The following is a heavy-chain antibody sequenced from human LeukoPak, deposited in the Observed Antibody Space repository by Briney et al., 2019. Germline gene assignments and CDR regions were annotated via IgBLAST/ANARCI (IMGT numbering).Heavy chain of an antibody. Sequence: GGSLRLSCAASGFTYSNYAMNWVRQAPGKGLEWVSVISGSGRSTYYADSVKGRFTISRDKSKNSLYLQMNSLRAEDTAVYYCAKDRGYCSSTRCYALHYFDYWGQGTLVTVSS. CDR1: GFTYSNYA. D-gene: IGHD2-2*01. V-gene: IGHV3-23*01. CDR3: AKDRGYCSSTRCYALHYFDY. CDR2: ISGSGRST. J-gene: IGHJ4*02.